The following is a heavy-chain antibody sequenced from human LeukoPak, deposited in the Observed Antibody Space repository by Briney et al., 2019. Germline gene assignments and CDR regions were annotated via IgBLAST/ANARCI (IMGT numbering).Heavy chain of an antibody. J-gene: IGHJ4*02. Sequence: GGSLRLSCAASGFSVSSNYMSWVRQAPGKGLEWVSVIYSGGITYYADSVKGRFTISRDISKNTLYLQINSLRAEDTAFYYCARSPPASPFDYWGQGTLVTVSS. CDR3: ARSPPASPFDY. V-gene: IGHV3-53*01. D-gene: IGHD2-2*01. CDR2: IYSGGIT. CDR1: GFSVSSNY.